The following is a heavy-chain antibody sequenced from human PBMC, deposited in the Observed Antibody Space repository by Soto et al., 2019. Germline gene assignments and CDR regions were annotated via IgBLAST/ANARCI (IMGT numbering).Heavy chain of an antibody. Sequence: QMQLVQSGAEVKKPGASVKVSCQASGYTFTDYYIHWVRQAPGQGLEWMGWINPTGGCTNYAQKFRCRVTMTRDTSTSTAYLELSRQTSDDTAVFHCARSFSSRYFYNKYAMDVWGQGTTVTVSS. D-gene: IGHD3-22*01. CDR2: INPTGGCT. J-gene: IGHJ6*02. CDR3: ARSFSSRYFYNKYAMDV. V-gene: IGHV1-2*02. CDR1: GYTFTDYY.